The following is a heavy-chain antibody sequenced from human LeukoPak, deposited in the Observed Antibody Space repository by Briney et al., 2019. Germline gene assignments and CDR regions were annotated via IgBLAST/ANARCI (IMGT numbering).Heavy chain of an antibody. V-gene: IGHV4-38-2*01. Sequence: SEPLSLTCAVSGYSLGKNYYWGWIRQPPGTGLEWIGRIYGTGSTSYNPSLMNRVTMSVDTSKNHFSLKLTSVTAADTAVYYCARYDSRGSASTRFDYWGQGILVTISS. CDR3: ARYDSRGSASTRFDY. CDR1: GYSLGKNYY. CDR2: IYGTGST. J-gene: IGHJ4*02. D-gene: IGHD3-16*01.